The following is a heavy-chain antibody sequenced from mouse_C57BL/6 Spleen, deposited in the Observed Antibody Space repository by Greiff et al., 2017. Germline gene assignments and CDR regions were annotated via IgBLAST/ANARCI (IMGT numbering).Heavy chain of an antibody. D-gene: IGHD2-4*01. V-gene: IGHV1-22*01. J-gene: IGHJ4*01. CDR1: GYTFTDYN. CDR3: ARWDYDYYAMDY. Sequence: VHVKQSGPELVKPGASVKMSCKASGYTFTDYNMHWVKQSHGKSLEWIGYINPNNGGTSYNQKFKGKATLTVNKSSSTAYMELRSLTSEDSAVYYCARWDYDYYAMDYWGQGTSVTVSS. CDR2: INPNNGGT.